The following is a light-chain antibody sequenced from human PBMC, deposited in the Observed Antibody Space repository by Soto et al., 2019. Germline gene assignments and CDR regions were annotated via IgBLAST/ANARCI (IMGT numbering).Light chain of an antibody. CDR3: QQSYSIPRT. CDR2: STS. Sequence: DITMTQSPSSLSASVGDRVTITCRASQSISNYLNWYQQKPGKAPKLLIYSTSTLQSGVPSRFSGSGSGTDFTLTISSLRPEDFATYYCQQSYSIPRTSGQGTKVEV. CDR1: QSISNY. J-gene: IGKJ1*01. V-gene: IGKV1-39*01.